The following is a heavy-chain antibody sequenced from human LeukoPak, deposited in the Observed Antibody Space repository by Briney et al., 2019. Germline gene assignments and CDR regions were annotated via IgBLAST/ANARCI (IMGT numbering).Heavy chain of an antibody. CDR1: GFTFSIYE. Sequence: AGGSLRLSCAAYGFTFSIYEMNWVRQAPGKGLEWVAVISYDGSNKYYADSVKGRFTISRDNSKNTLYLQMNSLRAEDTAVYYCAKDPCGGDCYAHDFWGQGTLVTVSS. J-gene: IGHJ4*02. CDR2: ISYDGSNK. V-gene: IGHV3-30*18. D-gene: IGHD2-21*02. CDR3: AKDPCGGDCYAHDF.